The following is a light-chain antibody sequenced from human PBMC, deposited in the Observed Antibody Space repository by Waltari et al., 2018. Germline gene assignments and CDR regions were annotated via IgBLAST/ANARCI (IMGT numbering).Light chain of an antibody. Sequence: DIQMTQSPSTLSAPVGDGVTITCRASQSIGDSLAWYQQNPGRAPKLLIYKASSLESGVPSRFSGSGSGTEFTLTITSLQPDDFATYYCQQSNTYPWGFGQGTKVDIK. CDR2: KAS. CDR3: QQSNTYPWG. V-gene: IGKV1-5*03. CDR1: QSIGDS. J-gene: IGKJ1*01.